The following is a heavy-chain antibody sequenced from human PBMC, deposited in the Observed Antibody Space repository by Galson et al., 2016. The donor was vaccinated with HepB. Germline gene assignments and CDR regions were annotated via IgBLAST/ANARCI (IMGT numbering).Heavy chain of an antibody. CDR3: AGASSRDSSSWYGAEYFQH. D-gene: IGHD6-13*01. Sequence: SVKVSCKVSGYSLIELSMHWVRQAPGKGLEWMGGSDPEDGDTIYAQQFQGRVTMTRDTSTSTVYMELSSLRSEDTAVYYCAGASSRDSSSWYGAEYFQHWGQGTLVTVSS. CDR1: GYSLIELS. J-gene: IGHJ1*01. CDR2: SDPEDGDT. V-gene: IGHV1-24*01.